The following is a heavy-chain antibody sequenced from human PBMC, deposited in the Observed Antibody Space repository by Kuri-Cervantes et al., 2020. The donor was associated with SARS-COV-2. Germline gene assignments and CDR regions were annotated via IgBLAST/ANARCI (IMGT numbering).Heavy chain of an antibody. Sequence: ASVKVSCKASGYTFTSYGISWVRQAPGQGLEWMGMVKTNSGNTLYAQIFQGRVTMTRDTSISTAYMELSRLRSDDTAVYYCARERRGTYYYDSSGYYSGWFDPWGQGTLVTVSS. CDR3: ARERRGTYYYDSSGYYSGWFDP. CDR2: VKTNSGNT. CDR1: GYTFTSYG. D-gene: IGHD3-22*01. J-gene: IGHJ5*02. V-gene: IGHV1-8*02.